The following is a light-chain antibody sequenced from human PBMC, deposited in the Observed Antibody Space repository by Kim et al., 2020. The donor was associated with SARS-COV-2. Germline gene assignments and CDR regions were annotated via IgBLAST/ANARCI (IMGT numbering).Light chain of an antibody. V-gene: IGLV1-44*01. CDR1: SSNIGSNT. CDR2: TNN. Sequence: GPRVTIYCSGSSSNIGSNTVNWYQQLPGTAPKLLFYTNNQRPSGVPDRFSGSKSGTSASLAISGLQSEDEADYYCAAWDDSLNGPVFSGGTQLTVL. J-gene: IGLJ2*01. CDR3: AAWDDSLNGPV.